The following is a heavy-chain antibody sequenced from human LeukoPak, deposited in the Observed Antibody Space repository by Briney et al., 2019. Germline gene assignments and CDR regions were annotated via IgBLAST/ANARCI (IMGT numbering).Heavy chain of an antibody. V-gene: IGHV3-21*01. Sequence: PGGSLRLSCAVSGFTFSSYSMNWVRQAPGKGLEWVSSISSSPTYIYYADSVKGRFTVSRDNAKNSLYLQMNSLRAEDTAVYYCARGRGYSGYDYWTWGQGTLVTVSS. CDR3: ARGRGYSGYDYWT. J-gene: IGHJ5*02. CDR2: ISSSPTYI. D-gene: IGHD5-12*01. CDR1: GFTFSSYS.